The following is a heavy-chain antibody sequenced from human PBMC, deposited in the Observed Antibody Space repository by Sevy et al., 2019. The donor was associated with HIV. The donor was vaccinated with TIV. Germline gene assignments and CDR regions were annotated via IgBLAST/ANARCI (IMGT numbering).Heavy chain of an antibody. CDR2: ISWNSGSI. D-gene: IGHD1-26*01. CDR1: GFTFDDYA. J-gene: IGHJ2*01. V-gene: IGHV3-9*01. CDR3: AKDIYCGSYDLGWYFDL. Sequence: GGSLRLSCAASGFTFDDYAMHWVRQAPGKGLEWVSGISWNSGSIGYADSVKGRFTISRDNAKNSLYLQMNSLRAEETALYYCAKDIYCGSYDLGWYFDLWGRGTLVTVSS.